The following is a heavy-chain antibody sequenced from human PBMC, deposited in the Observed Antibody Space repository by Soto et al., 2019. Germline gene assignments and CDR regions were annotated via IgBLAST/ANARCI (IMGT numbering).Heavy chain of an antibody. CDR1: GFTFSSYS. CDR2: ISSSSSTI. D-gene: IGHD3-22*01. V-gene: IGHV3-48*04. CDR3: ARDVVVIDYYYGMDV. Sequence: GGSLRLSCAASGFTFSSYSMNWVRQAPGKGLEWVSYISSSSSTIYYADSVKGRFTISRDNAKNSLYLQMNSLRAEDTAVYYCARDVVVIDYYYGMDVWGQGTTVTVSS. J-gene: IGHJ6*02.